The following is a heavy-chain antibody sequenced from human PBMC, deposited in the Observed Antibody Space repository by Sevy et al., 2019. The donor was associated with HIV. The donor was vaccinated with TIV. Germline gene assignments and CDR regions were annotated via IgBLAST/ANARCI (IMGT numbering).Heavy chain of an antibody. D-gene: IGHD5-18*01. J-gene: IGHJ6*02. Sequence: GGSLRLSCAVSGIIFTTSGMHWVRQAPGKGLEWVAVISYDGRNKFYGDSVKGRLTISIDNSKNILFLQMNSLRAEDTAVYYCAKDFTGYIGMDVWGQGTMVTVSS. CDR2: ISYDGRNK. CDR3: AKDFTGYIGMDV. V-gene: IGHV3-30*18. CDR1: GIIFTTSG.